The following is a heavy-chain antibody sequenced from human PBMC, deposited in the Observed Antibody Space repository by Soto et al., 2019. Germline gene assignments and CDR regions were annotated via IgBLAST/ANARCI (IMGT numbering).Heavy chain of an antibody. J-gene: IGHJ3*02. V-gene: IGHV1-69*13. D-gene: IGHD3-22*01. CDR3: ARDSPDSSGYYSAFDI. CDR2: IIPIFGTA. CDR1: GGTFSSYA. Sequence: ASVKVSCKASGGTFSSYAISWERQAPGQGLEWMGGIIPIFGTANYAQKFQGRVTITADESTSTAYMELSSLRSEDTAVYYCARDSPDSSGYYSAFDIWGQGTMVTVSS.